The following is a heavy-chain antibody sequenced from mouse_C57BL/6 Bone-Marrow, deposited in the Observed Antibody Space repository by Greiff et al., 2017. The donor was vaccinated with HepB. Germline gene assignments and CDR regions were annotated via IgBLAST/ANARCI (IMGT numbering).Heavy chain of an antibody. Sequence: QVQLQQSGAELVRPGASVKLSCKASGYTFTDYYINWVKQRPGQGLEWIARIYPGSGNTYYNEKFKGKATLTAEKSSSTAYMQLSSLTSEDSAVYFCARSYDYDASYYFDYWGQGTTLTVSS. D-gene: IGHD2-4*01. V-gene: IGHV1-76*01. CDR3: ARSYDYDASYYFDY. J-gene: IGHJ2*01. CDR2: IYPGSGNT. CDR1: GYTFTDYY.